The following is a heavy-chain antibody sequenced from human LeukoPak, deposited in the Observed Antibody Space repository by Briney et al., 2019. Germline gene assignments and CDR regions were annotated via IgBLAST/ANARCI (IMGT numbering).Heavy chain of an antibody. J-gene: IGHJ5*02. D-gene: IGHD1-26*01. CDR1: GFTFEDHV. CDR3: VRGEGRGGWFDP. V-gene: IGHV3-20*04. CDR2: INWNGGRT. Sequence: GGSLRLSCAPSGFTFEDHVLSWVRQPPGKGLEWVSRINWNGGRTGYSDSVKGRFTISRDDAKKSVHLQMNSLRVEDTAVYYCVRGEGRGGWFDPWGQGILVTVSS.